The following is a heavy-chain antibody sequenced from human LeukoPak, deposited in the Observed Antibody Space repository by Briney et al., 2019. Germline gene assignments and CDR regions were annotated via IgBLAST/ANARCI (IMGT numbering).Heavy chain of an antibody. V-gene: IGHV3-21*01. CDR3: ARDLMRFLEWVN. Sequence: PGRSLRLSCAASGFTFSSYSMNWVRQAPGKGLEWVSSISSSSSYIYYADSVKGRFTISRDNAKNSLYLQMNSLRAEDTAVYYCARDLMRFLEWVNWGQGTLVTVSS. CDR2: ISSSSSYI. CDR1: GFTFSSYS. J-gene: IGHJ4*02. D-gene: IGHD3-3*01.